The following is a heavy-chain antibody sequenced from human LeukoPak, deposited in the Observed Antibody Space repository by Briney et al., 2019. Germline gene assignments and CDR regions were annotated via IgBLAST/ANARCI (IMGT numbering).Heavy chain of an antibody. CDR3: ARRHGNWNYLAVGY. D-gene: IGHD1-7*01. J-gene: IGHJ4*02. Sequence: ASAKVSCKASGYTFTGYYMHWVRQAPGQGLEWMGWINPNSGGTNYAQKFQGRVTMTRDTSISTAYMELSRLRSDDTAVYYCARRHGNWNYLAVGYWGQGTLVTVSS. CDR1: GYTFTGYY. V-gene: IGHV1-2*02. CDR2: INPNSGGT.